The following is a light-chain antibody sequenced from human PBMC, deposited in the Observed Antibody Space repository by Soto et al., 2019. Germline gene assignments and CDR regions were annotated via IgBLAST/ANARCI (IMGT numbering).Light chain of an antibody. Sequence: QSALTQPPSASGSPGQSVTVSCTGTSSDVGGYNAVFWFQQHPGKVPKLMIYEVSKRPSGVPDRFSGSKSGNTASLTVSGLQAEDEADYYCSAYAGSNNYVFGSGTKVTVL. J-gene: IGLJ1*01. CDR2: EVS. CDR1: SSDVGGYNA. CDR3: SAYAGSNNYV. V-gene: IGLV2-8*01.